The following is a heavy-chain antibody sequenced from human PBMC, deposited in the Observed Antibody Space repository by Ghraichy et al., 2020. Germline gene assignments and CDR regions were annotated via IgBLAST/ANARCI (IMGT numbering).Heavy chain of an antibody. D-gene: IGHD4-17*01. V-gene: IGHV4-34*01. CDR2: INHSGST. CDR3: AREADYGDPKYYFDY. Sequence: SETLSLTCAVYGGSFSGYYWSWIRQPPGKGLEWIGEINHSGSTNYNPSLKSRVTISVDTSKNQFSLKLSSVTAADTAVYYCAREADYGDPKYYFDYWGQGTLVTVSS. J-gene: IGHJ4*02. CDR1: GGSFSGYY.